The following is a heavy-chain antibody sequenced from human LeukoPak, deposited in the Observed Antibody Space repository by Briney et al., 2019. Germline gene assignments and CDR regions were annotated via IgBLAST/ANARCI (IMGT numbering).Heavy chain of an antibody. D-gene: IGHD5-12*01. J-gene: IGHJ4*02. Sequence: SVKVSCKASGGTFSSYTISWVRQAPGQGLEWMGRIIPILGIANYAQKFQGRVTITADKSTSTAYMELSSLRSEDTAVYYCAREIGYSGCDWVFDYWGQGTLVTASS. CDR1: GGTFSSYT. V-gene: IGHV1-69*04. CDR3: AREIGYSGCDWVFDY. CDR2: IIPILGIA.